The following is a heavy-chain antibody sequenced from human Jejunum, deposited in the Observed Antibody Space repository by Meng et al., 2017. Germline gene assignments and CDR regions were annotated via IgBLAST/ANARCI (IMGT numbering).Heavy chain of an antibody. D-gene: IGHD4-17*01. CDR1: VDSISSGGYF. CDR2: IYYTGSA. J-gene: IGHJ1*01. Sequence: QWQLQEYAQELCNPPQTLSLTCSVSVDSISSGGYFWSWIRQLPGKGLEWIGYIYYTGSAYYNPSLKSRVTISVDTSKNQFSLKVTSVTAADTAVYYCAKVLTTVSNRQTEYFHHWGQGTLVTVSS. V-gene: IGHV4-31*03. CDR3: AKVLTTVSNRQTEYFHH.